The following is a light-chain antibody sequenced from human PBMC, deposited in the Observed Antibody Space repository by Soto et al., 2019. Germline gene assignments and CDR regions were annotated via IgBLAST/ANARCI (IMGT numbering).Light chain of an antibody. CDR3: QQYNNSPRP. V-gene: IGKV3-15*01. CDR1: PSVSSN. J-gene: IGKJ1*01. Sequence: EIVMTQSPATLSVSPGERATLSCRASPSVSSNLAWDQHKPGQARRPLIYGASTRATGIPARFSGSGSGTELTLTLSSRQSEDFSVYYWQQYNNSPRPCGQGTKVEI. CDR2: GAS.